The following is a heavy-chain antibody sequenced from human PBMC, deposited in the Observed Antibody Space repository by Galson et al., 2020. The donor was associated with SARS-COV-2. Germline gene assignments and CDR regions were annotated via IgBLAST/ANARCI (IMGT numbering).Heavy chain of an antibody. D-gene: IGHD4-17*01. J-gene: IGHJ2*01. V-gene: IGHV4-31*03. CDR1: GGSISSGGYY. Sequence: ASETLSLTCTVSGGSISSGGYYWSWIRQHPGKGLEWIGYIYYSGSTYYNPSLKSRVTISVDTSKNQFSLKLSSVTAADTAVYYCARGSLPTIITVTTDPPYFDLWGRGTLVTVSS. CDR3: ARGSLPTIITVTTDPPYFDL. CDR2: IYYSGST.